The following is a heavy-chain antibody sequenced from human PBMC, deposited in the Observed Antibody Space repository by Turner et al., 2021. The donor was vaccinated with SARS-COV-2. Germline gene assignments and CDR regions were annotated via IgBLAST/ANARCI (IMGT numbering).Heavy chain of an antibody. J-gene: IGHJ5*02. CDR1: GLTFCHNT. Sequence: EVQLVESGGGLLKPGGSLRLPCSASGLTFCHNTMNWVRQAPRKGLEWVSSISSSSSYIYYADSVKGRFTNSRDNAKNSLYLQMDSLRAEETAVYYCARGTYYYDSSVYSGTNWFDPWGQGTLVTVSS. D-gene: IGHD3-22*01. V-gene: IGHV3-21*01. CDR3: ARGTYYYDSSVYSGTNWFDP. CDR2: ISSSSSYI.